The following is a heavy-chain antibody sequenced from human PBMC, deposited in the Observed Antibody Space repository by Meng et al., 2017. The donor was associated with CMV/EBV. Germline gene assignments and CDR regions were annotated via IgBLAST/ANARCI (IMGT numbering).Heavy chain of an antibody. CDR3: ASNAGGDSSGYYSYYYGMDV. CDR1: VYTFPSYD. Sequence: SVKVSCHASVYTFPSYDINWLRQATRRGLEWMGSMNPNSGNTGYAQKFQGRVTITRNTSISTDYMELSSLRSEDTAVYYCASNAGGDSSGYYSYYYGMDVWGQGTTVTVSS. J-gene: IGHJ6*02. CDR2: MNPNSGNT. D-gene: IGHD3-22*01. V-gene: IGHV1-8*03.